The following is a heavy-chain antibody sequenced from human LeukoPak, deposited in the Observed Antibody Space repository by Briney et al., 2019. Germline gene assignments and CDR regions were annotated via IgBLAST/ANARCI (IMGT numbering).Heavy chain of an antibody. D-gene: IGHD6-6*01. J-gene: IGHJ4*02. CDR3: ARRGSSDYFDY. Sequence: GGSLRLSCAASGFTVSSNYMSWVRQAPGKGLEWVSVIYSGGSTYYADSVKGRFTISRDNSKNTLYLQMNSLRAEDTAMYYCARRGSSDYFDYWGQGTLVTVSS. CDR1: GFTVSSNY. CDR2: IYSGGST. V-gene: IGHV3-53*05.